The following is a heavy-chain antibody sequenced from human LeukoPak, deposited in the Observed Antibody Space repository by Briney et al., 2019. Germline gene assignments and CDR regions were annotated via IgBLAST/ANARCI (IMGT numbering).Heavy chain of an antibody. Sequence: PGRSLRLSCAASGFTFSSYAMHWVRQAPGKGLEWVAVISYDGSNKYYADSVKGRFTISRDNSKNTLYLQMNSLRAEDTAVYYCAREWTGSGGYYNPSDAFDIWGQGSMVTVSS. D-gene: IGHD3-10*01. V-gene: IGHV3-30-3*01. CDR2: ISYDGSNK. J-gene: IGHJ3*02. CDR3: AREWTGSGGYYNPSDAFDI. CDR1: GFTFSSYA.